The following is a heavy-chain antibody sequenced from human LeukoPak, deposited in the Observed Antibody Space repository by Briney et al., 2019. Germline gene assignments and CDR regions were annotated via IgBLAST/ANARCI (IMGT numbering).Heavy chain of an antibody. Sequence: GASVKVSCKASGYTFTSYGISWVRQAPGQGLEWMGWISAYNGNTNYAQKLQGRVTMTTDTSTSTAYMELRSLRSEDTAVYYCARVPDYSNYVEYYFDYWGQGALVTVSS. V-gene: IGHV1-18*01. CDR1: GYTFTSYG. CDR2: ISAYNGNT. D-gene: IGHD4-11*01. J-gene: IGHJ4*02. CDR3: ARVPDYSNYVEYYFDY.